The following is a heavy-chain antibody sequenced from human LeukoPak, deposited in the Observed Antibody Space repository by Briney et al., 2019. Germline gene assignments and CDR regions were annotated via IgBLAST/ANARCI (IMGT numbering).Heavy chain of an antibody. Sequence: SETLSLTCTVSGGSISRYYWSWIRQPPGKGLEWIGYIYYSGSTNCNPSLKSRVTISVDTSKNQFSLRLSSVTAADTAVYYCAKHSSGYYPHFDYWGQGILVTVSS. V-gene: IGHV4-59*01. CDR2: IYYSGST. CDR1: GGSISRYY. J-gene: IGHJ4*02. CDR3: AKHSSGYYPHFDY. D-gene: IGHD3-22*01.